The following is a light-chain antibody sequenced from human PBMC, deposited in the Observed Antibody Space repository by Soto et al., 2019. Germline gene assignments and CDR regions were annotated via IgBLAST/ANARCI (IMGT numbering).Light chain of an antibody. CDR1: QSVSSY. Sequence: EIVLTQSPATLSLSPGERATLSCRASQSVSSYFAWYQQKPGQAPRLLIYGASTRATAIPARFSGSGSGADFTLTISSLQSEDFAVYYCQQYNNWPRTFGQGTKVDIK. J-gene: IGKJ1*01. CDR3: QQYNNWPRT. CDR2: GAS. V-gene: IGKV3-15*01.